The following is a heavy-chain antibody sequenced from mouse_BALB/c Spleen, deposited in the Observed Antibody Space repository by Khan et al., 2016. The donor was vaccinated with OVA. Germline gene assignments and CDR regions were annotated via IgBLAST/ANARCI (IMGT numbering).Heavy chain of an antibody. CDR1: GYTFSSYW. V-gene: IGHV1-9*01. Sequence: VQLQQSGAELMKPGASVKISCKATGYTFSSYWIEWVKQRPGHGLEWIGEILPGSGRNNYNEKFKGRATFPADTSSHTAYMQTSSLTSADSAGYDCARGNYYGSSSWFGYWGQGTLVTVSA. D-gene: IGHD1-1*01. CDR2: ILPGSGRN. J-gene: IGHJ3*01. CDR3: ARGNYYGSSSWFGY.